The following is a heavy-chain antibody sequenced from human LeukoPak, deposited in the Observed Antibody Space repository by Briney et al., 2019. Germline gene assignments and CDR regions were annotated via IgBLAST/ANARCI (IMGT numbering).Heavy chain of an antibody. CDR2: INQDGSEK. V-gene: IGHV3-7*03. J-gene: IGHJ4*02. D-gene: IGHD3-16*01. Sequence: PGGSLRLSCAASGFTFSSHWMSWVRQAPGKGLEWVANINQDGSEKHYVDSVKGRFTLSRDNAKNSLYLERSSLRAEDTAVYCCARDHVAPGLIFDCWGQRTLLTAPS. CDR1: GFTFSSHW. CDR3: ARDHVAPGLIFDC.